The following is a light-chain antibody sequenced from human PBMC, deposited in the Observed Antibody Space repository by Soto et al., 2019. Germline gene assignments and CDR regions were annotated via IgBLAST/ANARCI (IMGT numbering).Light chain of an antibody. J-gene: IGKJ1*01. V-gene: IGKV2-30*01. CDR1: QSIVYSDGQAY. Sequence: DVVMTQSPLSLPVTLAQPASISCRSSQSIVYSDGQAYLSWFQQRPGQSPRRLIYRASNRDSGVPDRFSGSGSGTDFTLQIDRVEAEDVGIYYCMQGTRWPPTFGRGTRVEIK. CDR2: RAS. CDR3: MQGTRWPPT.